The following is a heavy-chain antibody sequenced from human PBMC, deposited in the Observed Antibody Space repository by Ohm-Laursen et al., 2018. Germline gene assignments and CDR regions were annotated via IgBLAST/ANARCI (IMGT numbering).Heavy chain of an antibody. V-gene: IGHV4-4*07. CDR2: ISTSGST. J-gene: IGHJ4*02. D-gene: IGHD1-1*01. Sequence: GTLSLTCTVSGGSISSYYWSWIRQPAGKELEWIGRISTSGSTNYNPSLKSRVTMSVDTSKNQFSLKLTSVTAADTAVYYCARASTGTYYYFDYWGQGTLVTVSS. CDR1: GGSISSYY. CDR3: ARASTGTYYYFDY.